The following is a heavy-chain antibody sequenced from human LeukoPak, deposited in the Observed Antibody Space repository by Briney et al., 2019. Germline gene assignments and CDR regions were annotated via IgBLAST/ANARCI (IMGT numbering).Heavy chain of an antibody. CDR3: AKVKSLQWELDY. D-gene: IGHD1-26*01. Sequence: GGSLRLSCAASGLTFSSNAMTWVRQAPGKGLEWVSSISGSDGRTYYADSVKGRFAVSRDNSKNTLYLQMNSLRAEDTAVYFCAKVKSLQWELDYWGQGTLVSVSS. J-gene: IGHJ4*02. V-gene: IGHV3-23*01. CDR2: ISGSDGRT. CDR1: GLTFSSNA.